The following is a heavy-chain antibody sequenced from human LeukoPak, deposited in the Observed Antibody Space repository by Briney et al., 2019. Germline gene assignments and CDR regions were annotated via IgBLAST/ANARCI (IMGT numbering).Heavy chain of an antibody. V-gene: IGHV3-23*01. CDR2: ISESGTVT. CDR1: GFTFSSYA. CDR3: AVSARPERVWHYFNN. D-gene: IGHD6-6*01. J-gene: IGHJ4*02. Sequence: GGSLRLSCAASGFTFSSYAMNWVRQAPGKGLQWVSGISESGTVTHYADSVKGRFTISRDNSKTTVFLQMNSLRAEDTAVYYCAVSARPERVWHYFNNWGQGTQVTVSS.